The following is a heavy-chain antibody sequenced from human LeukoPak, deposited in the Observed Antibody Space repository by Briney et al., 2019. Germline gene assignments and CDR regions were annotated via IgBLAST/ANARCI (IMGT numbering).Heavy chain of an antibody. D-gene: IGHD6-19*01. CDR1: GGTFSSYV. V-gene: IGHV1-69*05. Sequence: SEKVSCKASGGTFSSYVVNWVRQAPGQGLEWMGGIIPLFGTADYAQKLQGRVTITTDESTSTAYMELSSLRSEDTAVYYCARLNDWAVAGTASDYWGQGTLVTVSS. CDR2: IIPLFGTA. J-gene: IGHJ4*02. CDR3: ARLNDWAVAGTASDY.